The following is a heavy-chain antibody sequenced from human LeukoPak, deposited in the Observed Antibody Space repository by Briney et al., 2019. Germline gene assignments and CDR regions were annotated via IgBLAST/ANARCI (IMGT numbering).Heavy chain of an antibody. CDR1: GLTFSSYW. J-gene: IGHJ4*02. V-gene: IGHV3-74*01. D-gene: IGHD6-6*01. CDR2: ISPDGSST. CDR3: ARGSSYYFDY. Sequence: GGSLRLSCAASGLTFSSYWMHWVRQAPGKGLVWVSRISPDGSSTSYADSVKGRFTISRDNAKNTLYLQLNSLRAEDTAVYYCARGSSYYFDYWGQGTLVTVSS.